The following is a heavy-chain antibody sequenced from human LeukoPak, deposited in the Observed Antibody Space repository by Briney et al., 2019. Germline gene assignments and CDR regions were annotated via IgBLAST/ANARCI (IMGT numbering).Heavy chain of an antibody. CDR1: GYTFTGYY. CDR3: ARGQTNRLLWVGELLSNINPFDY. D-gene: IGHD3-10*01. V-gene: IGHV1-18*04. CDR2: ISGYNGKA. Sequence: ASVTVSCKASGYTFTGYYMHWVRQAPGQGLEWMGWISGYNGKANYVQKFQGRVTMTTDTSTSTAYMELRSLRSDDTAVYYCARGQTNRLLWVGELLSNINPFDYWGQGTLVTVSS. J-gene: IGHJ4*02.